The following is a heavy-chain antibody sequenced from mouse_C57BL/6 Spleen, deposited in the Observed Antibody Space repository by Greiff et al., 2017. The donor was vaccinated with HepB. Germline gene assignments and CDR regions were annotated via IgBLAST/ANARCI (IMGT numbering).Heavy chain of an antibody. V-gene: IGHV1-22*01. CDR2: INPNNGGT. CDR1: GYTFTDYN. CDR3: ARYDYDGRWFAY. J-gene: IGHJ3*01. D-gene: IGHD2-4*01. Sequence: EVQLQQSGPELVKPGASVKMSCKASGYTFTDYNMHWVKQSHGQSLEWIGYINPNNGGTSYNQKFKGKATLTVNKSSSTAYMELRSLTSEDSAVYYCARYDYDGRWFAYWGQGTLVTVSA.